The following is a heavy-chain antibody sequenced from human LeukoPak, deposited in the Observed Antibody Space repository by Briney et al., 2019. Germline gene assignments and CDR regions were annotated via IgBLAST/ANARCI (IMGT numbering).Heavy chain of an antibody. V-gene: IGHV1-18*01. CDR1: GYTFTSYG. CDR3: ARGARGGRHYYYYMDV. J-gene: IGHJ6*03. CDR2: ISAYNGNT. D-gene: IGHD3-16*01. Sequence: GASVKVSCKASGYTFTSYGISWVRQAPGQGLEWMGWISAYNGNTNYAQKLQGRVTMTTDTSTSTAYMELRSLRSDDTAVYYCARGARGGRHYYYYMDVWGKGTTVTVSS.